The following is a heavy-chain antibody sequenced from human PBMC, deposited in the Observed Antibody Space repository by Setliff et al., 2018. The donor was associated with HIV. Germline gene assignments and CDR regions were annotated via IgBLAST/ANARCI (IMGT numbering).Heavy chain of an antibody. V-gene: IGHV4-34*01. Sequence: TLSLTCAVYGGSFSGYYWSWIRQPPGKGLEWIGEINHSGSTNYNPSLKSRVTISVDTSKNQFSLKLSSVTAADTAVHYCARSRLLRFLEWFPPYYYYYGMDVWGQGTTVTVTS. D-gene: IGHD3-3*01. J-gene: IGHJ6*02. CDR3: ARSRLLRFLEWFPPYYYYYGMDV. CDR1: GGSFSGYY. CDR2: INHSGST.